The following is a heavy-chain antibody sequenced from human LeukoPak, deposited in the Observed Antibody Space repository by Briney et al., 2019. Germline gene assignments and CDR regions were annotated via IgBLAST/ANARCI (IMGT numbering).Heavy chain of an antibody. D-gene: IGHD3-10*01. CDR3: AKKVWFGELFFDY. Sequence: GGSLRLSCAASGLTFSSYAMSWVRQAPGKGLEWVSAISGSGGTTYYADSVKGRFTISRDNSKNTLYLQMNSLRAEDTAVYYCAKKVWFGELFFDYWGQGTLVTVSS. V-gene: IGHV3-23*01. J-gene: IGHJ4*02. CDR2: ISGSGGTT. CDR1: GLTFSSYA.